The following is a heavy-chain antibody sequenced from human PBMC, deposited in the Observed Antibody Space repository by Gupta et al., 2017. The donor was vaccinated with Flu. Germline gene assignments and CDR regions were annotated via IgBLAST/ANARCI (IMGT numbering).Heavy chain of an antibody. J-gene: IGHJ6*03. CDR2: IIPLFGTA. Sequence: QVQLVQSGAEVKKPGSSVKVSCKASGGPLNRFSISWVRQAPGQGLEWMGGIIPLFGTADYAHMFQGRVTITADESTSTVYMEVRSLRNEDTAVYYCASLFEDTTDRRSYYNYMDVWGKGTTVTVS. CDR3: ASLFEDTTDRRSYYNYMDV. D-gene: IGHD1-26*01. CDR1: GGPLNRFS. V-gene: IGHV1-69*01.